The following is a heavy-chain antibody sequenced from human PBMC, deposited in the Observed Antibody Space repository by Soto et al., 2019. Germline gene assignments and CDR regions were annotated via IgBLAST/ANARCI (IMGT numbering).Heavy chain of an antibody. D-gene: IGHD4-17*01. Sequence: SETLSLTCTVSGGSISSSSYYWGWIRQPPGKGLEWIGSIYYSGSTYYNPSLKSRVTISVDTSKNQFSLKLSSVTAADTAVYYCARHSYYGDLPGGVNWFDPWGQGTLVTVSS. CDR1: GGSISSSSYY. J-gene: IGHJ5*02. V-gene: IGHV4-39*01. CDR3: ARHSYYGDLPGGVNWFDP. CDR2: IYYSGST.